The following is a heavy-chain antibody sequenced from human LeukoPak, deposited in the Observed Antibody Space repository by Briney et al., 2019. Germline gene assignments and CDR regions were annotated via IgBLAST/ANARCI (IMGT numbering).Heavy chain of an antibody. CDR2: IYYSGST. J-gene: IGHJ6*02. V-gene: IGHV4-39*07. Sequence: PSETLSLTCTVSGGSVSSSSYYWGWIRQPPGKGLEWIGSIYYSGSTYYNPSLKSRVTISGDTSKNEFSLKVSSVTAADTAVYYCARSSGPYYYALDVWGQGTAVTVSS. CDR1: GGSVSSSSYY. CDR3: ARSSGPYYYALDV. D-gene: IGHD2-15*01.